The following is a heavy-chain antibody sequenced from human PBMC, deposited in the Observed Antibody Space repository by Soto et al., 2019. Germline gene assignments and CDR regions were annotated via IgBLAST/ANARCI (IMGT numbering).Heavy chain of an antibody. V-gene: IGHV1-2*02. J-gene: IGHJ4*02. Sequence: ASVKVSCKASGYTFTGYYMHWVRQAPGQGLEWMGWINPNSGGTNYAQKFQGRVTMTRDTSISTAYMELSRLRSDDTAVYYCARPVSGYSSGWSGEYFDYWGQGTLVTVSS. CDR3: ARPVSGYSSGWSGEYFDY. CDR1: GYTFTGYY. D-gene: IGHD6-19*01. CDR2: INPNSGGT.